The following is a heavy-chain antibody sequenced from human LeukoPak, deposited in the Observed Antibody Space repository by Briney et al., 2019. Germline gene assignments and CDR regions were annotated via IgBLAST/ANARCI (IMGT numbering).Heavy chain of an antibody. J-gene: IGHJ6*02. V-gene: IGHV1-8*01. CDR2: MNPNRGNT. Sequence: ASVKVSCKASGYTFTSYDINWVRQATGQGLEWMGWMNPNRGNTGYAQKFQGRVTKTRNTSISTAYMELSSLRSEDTAVYYCAREGGSFEEDGMDVWGQGTTVTVSS. CDR3: AREGGSFEEDGMDV. D-gene: IGHD1-26*01. CDR1: GYTFTSYD.